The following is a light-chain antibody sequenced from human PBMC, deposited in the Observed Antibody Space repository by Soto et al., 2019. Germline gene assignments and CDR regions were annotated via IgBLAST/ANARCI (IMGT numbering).Light chain of an antibody. CDR3: QHYCSSPRT. CDR1: QSVSSSY. J-gene: IGKJ1*01. V-gene: IGKV3-20*01. CDR2: GAS. Sequence: EIVLTQSPGTLSLSPGERATLSCRASQSVSSSYFAWYQEKPGQAPRLLIYGASSRATGIPDRFSGSGYGTDFTLTISRLEPEDFAVYYCQHYCSSPRTFGQGTEVEIK.